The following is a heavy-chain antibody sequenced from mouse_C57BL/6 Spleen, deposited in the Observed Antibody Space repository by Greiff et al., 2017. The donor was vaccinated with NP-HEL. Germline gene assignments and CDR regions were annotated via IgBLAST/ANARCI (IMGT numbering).Heavy chain of an antibody. J-gene: IGHJ2*01. CDR1: GYTFTSYW. CDR3: ARMLFTAVVATDY. CDR2: IDPSDSYT. Sequence: QVQLKQPGAELVRPGTSVKLSCKASGYTFTSYWMHWVQQRPGQGLEWIGVIDPSDSYTNYNQKFKGKATLTVDTSSSTAYMQLSSLTSEDSAVYYCARMLFTAVVATDYWGQGTTLTVSS. D-gene: IGHD1-1*01. V-gene: IGHV1-59*01.